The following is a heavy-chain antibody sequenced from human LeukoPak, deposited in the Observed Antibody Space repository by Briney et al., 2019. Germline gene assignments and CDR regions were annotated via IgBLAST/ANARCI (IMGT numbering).Heavy chain of an antibody. CDR1: GFTVSSNY. Sequence: GGSLRLSCAASGFTVSSNYMSWVRQAPGKGLEWVSVIYSGGSTYYADSVKGRFTISRDNSKNTLYLQMNSLRAGDTAVYYCARGDGYNSYYFDYWGQGTLVTVPS. D-gene: IGHD5-24*01. CDR2: IYSGGST. J-gene: IGHJ4*02. V-gene: IGHV3-53*01. CDR3: ARGDGYNSYYFDY.